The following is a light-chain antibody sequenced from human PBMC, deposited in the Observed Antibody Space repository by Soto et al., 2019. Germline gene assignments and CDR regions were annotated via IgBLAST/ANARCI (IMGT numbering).Light chain of an antibody. Sequence: EIVLTQSPGTLSLSPGERATLSCRASQSVFTYLAWYQQKPGQAPRLLIYDASNRASGVPGRFSGRGSGTDFTLTISSLEPEDFAVYYCQQRSHWPPLTFGGGTKVEMK. V-gene: IGKV3-11*01. CDR1: QSVFTY. CDR2: DAS. CDR3: QQRSHWPPLT. J-gene: IGKJ4*01.